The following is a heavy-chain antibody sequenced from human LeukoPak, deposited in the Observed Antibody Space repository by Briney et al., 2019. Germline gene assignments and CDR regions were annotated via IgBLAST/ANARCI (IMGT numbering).Heavy chain of an antibody. CDR3: AKGGPFGDNWFDP. CDR2: ISWNSGSI. D-gene: IGHD3-3*01. Sequence: QPGGSLRLSCAASGFTFDDYDIHWVRQAPGKGLEWVSGISWNSGSIGYADSVKGRFTISRDNAKNSLYLQMNSLRAEDTALYYCAKGGPFGDNWFDPWGQGTLVTVSS. V-gene: IGHV3-9*01. CDR1: GFTFDDYD. J-gene: IGHJ5*02.